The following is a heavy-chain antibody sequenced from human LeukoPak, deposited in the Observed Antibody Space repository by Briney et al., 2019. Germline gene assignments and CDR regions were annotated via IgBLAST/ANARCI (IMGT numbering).Heavy chain of an antibody. J-gene: IGHJ5*02. V-gene: IGHV4-59*01. CDR1: GGSISSYY. CDR2: IYYSGST. Sequence: PSETLSLTCTVSGGSISSYYWSWIRQPPGKGLEWIGYIYYSGSTNYNPSLKSRVTISVDTSKNQFSLKLSSVTAADTAVYYCARGFRGASFDPWGQGTLVTVSS. D-gene: IGHD1-26*01. CDR3: ARGFRGASFDP.